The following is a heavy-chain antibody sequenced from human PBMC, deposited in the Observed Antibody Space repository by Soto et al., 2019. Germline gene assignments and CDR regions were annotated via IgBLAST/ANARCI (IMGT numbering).Heavy chain of an antibody. D-gene: IGHD3-16*02. V-gene: IGHV3-23*01. Sequence: EVQLLESGGGLVQPGGSLRLSCAASGFTFSSYAMSWVRQAPGKGLEWVSAISGSGGSTYYADSVKGRFTISRDNSKNTLYLQMNNLRAEDTAVYYCAREGSILDYVWGSYRYNDYWGQGTLVTVSS. CDR1: GFTFSSYA. J-gene: IGHJ4*02. CDR2: ISGSGGST. CDR3: AREGSILDYVWGSYRYNDY.